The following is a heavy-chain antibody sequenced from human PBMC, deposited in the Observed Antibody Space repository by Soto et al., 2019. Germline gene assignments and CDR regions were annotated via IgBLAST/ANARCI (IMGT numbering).Heavy chain of an antibody. J-gene: IGHJ4*02. V-gene: IGHV3-33*01. Sequence: HPGGSLRLSCAASGFTFSSYGMHWVRQAPGKGLEWVAVIWYDGSNKYYADSVKGRFTISRDNSKNTLYLQMNSLRAEDTAVYYCARDPGSSCSGGSCPGYFDYWGQGTLVTVSS. CDR3: ARDPGSSCSGGSCPGYFDY. CDR1: GFTFSSYG. D-gene: IGHD2-15*01. CDR2: IWYDGSNK.